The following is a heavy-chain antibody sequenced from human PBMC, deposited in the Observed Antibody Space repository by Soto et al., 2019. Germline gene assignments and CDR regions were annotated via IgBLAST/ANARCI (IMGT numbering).Heavy chain of an antibody. CDR2: IKQDGSEK. V-gene: IGHV3-7*01. CDR1: GFTFSSYW. Sequence: GGSLRLSSAASGFTFSSYWISWVRQTPGKGLEWMANIKQDGSEKYYVESVKGRFTISRDNAKKSLYLQMNSLRAEDTAVYYCARDHDGEYYSSYMDVWGQGTTVTVSS. CDR3: ARDHDGEYYSSYMDV. D-gene: IGHD3-16*01. J-gene: IGHJ6*03.